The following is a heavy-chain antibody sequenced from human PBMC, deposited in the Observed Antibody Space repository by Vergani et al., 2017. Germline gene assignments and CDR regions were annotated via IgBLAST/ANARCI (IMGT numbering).Heavy chain of an antibody. CDR2: INIGGRT. J-gene: IGHJ3*02. D-gene: IGHD4-17*01. CDR3: ARGMTTETTDLDGFDI. V-gene: IGHV3-66*02. Sequence: EVLLVESGGGLVQPGGSLRLSCAASGFIFSSYWMHWVRQAPGKGLEWVSTINIGGRTSYADSVKGRLTLTRDDSKNTLHLQMNSLRPEDTAVYYCARGMTTETTDLDGFDIWGQGTMVSVSS. CDR1: GFIFSSYW.